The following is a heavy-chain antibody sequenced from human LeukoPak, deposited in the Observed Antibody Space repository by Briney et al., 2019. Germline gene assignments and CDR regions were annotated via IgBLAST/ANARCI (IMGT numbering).Heavy chain of an antibody. D-gene: IGHD6-19*01. CDR3: AKGHSSGWYGTDY. CDR2: ISGSGRTT. Sequence: GGSLRLSCAASGFTFSSYAMTWVRQAPGKGLEWVSAISGSGRTTYYADSVKGRFTISRDNSKNTLYLQMNSLRAEDTAIYYCAKGHSSGWYGTDYWGQGTVVTVSS. V-gene: IGHV3-23*01. CDR1: GFTFSSYA. J-gene: IGHJ4*02.